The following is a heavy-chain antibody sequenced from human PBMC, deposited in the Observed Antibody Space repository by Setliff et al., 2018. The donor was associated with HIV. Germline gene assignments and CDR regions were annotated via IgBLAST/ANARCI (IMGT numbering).Heavy chain of an antibody. D-gene: IGHD6-6*01. V-gene: IGHV1-69*06. J-gene: IGHJ6*02. CDR3: ARVTSSSTGYNYYYGMDV. Sequence: GASVKVSCKASGDTFSNYAISWVRQAPGQGLEWMGGIIPIFGTANYAQKFEGRVTITADKSTSTAYMEVNSLRFEDTAVYYCARVTSSSTGYNYYYGMDVWGQGTRVTVSS. CDR1: GDTFSNYA. CDR2: IIPIFGTA.